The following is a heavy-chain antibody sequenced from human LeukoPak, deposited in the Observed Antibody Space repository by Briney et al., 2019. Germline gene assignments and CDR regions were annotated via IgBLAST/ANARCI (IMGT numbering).Heavy chain of an antibody. CDR2: ISSSSSTI. Sequence: GGSLRLSCAASGFTFSNYSMNWVRQAPGKGLEWVSYISSSSSTIYYADSVKGRFTISRDNSKNTLYLQMNSLRAEDTAVYYCAICPIGQPFDYWGQGTLVTVSS. CDR3: AICPIGQPFDY. V-gene: IGHV3-48*01. D-gene: IGHD3-10*01. J-gene: IGHJ4*02. CDR1: GFTFSNYS.